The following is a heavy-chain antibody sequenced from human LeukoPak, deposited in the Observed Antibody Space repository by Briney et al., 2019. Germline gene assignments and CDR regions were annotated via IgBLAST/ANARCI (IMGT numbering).Heavy chain of an antibody. CDR1: GGSIISGSYY. V-gene: IGHV4-61*02. Sequence: SQTLSLTCTVSGGSIISGSYYWTWIRQPAGKGLEWIGRIDTSGSTNYNPSLKSRVTISVDTSKNQFSLKLSSVTAADTAVYYCARDRRYYYDSSGYRRHAKNYYMDVWGKGTTVTISS. J-gene: IGHJ6*03. CDR3: ARDRRYYYDSSGYRRHAKNYYMDV. D-gene: IGHD3-22*01. CDR2: IDTSGST.